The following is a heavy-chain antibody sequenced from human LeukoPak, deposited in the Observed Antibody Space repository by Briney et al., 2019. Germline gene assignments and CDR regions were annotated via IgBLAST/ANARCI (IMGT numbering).Heavy chain of an antibody. J-gene: IGHJ4*02. V-gene: IGHV1-69*05. Sequence: SVTVPSKASGGTFSSYAISWVRQAPGQGLEWMGGIIPIFGTANYAQKFQGRVTITTDESTSTAYMELSSLRSEDTAVYYCARERGRIAVAGRELDYWGQGNLVTVSS. D-gene: IGHD2-2*01. CDR1: GGTFSSYA. CDR2: IIPIFGTA. CDR3: ARERGRIAVAGRELDY.